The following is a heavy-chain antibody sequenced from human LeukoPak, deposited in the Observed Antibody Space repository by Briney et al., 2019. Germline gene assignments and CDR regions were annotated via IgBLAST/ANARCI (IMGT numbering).Heavy chain of an antibody. Sequence: GGSLRLSCAASGFTFSNAWMNWVRQAPGKGLEWVGRINTKTDGGTTDYAAPVKGRFTISRDDSKNTLYLQMNSLKTEDTAVYYCTIRWELLGYWGQGTLVTVSS. J-gene: IGHJ4*02. CDR1: GFTFSNAW. V-gene: IGHV3-15*01. CDR3: TIRWELLGY. CDR2: INTKTDGGTT. D-gene: IGHD1-26*01.